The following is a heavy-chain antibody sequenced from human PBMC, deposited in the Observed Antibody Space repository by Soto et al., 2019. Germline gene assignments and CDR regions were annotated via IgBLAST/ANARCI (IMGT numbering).Heavy chain of an antibody. J-gene: IGHJ4*02. CDR2: ISWNSGSI. CDR3: AKDMFGEPIPYFDY. Sequence: EVQLVESGGGLVQPGRSLRLSCAASGFTFDDYAMHWVRQAPGKGLEWVSGISWNSGSIGYADSVKGRFTISRDNAKNSLYLQMNSLRAEDTALYYCAKDMFGEPIPYFDYWGQGTLVTVSS. CDR1: GFTFDDYA. D-gene: IGHD3-10*02. V-gene: IGHV3-9*01.